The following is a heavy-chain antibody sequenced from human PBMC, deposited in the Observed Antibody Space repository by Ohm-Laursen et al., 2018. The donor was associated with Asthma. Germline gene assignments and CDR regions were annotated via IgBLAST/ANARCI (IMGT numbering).Heavy chain of an antibody. CDR1: GASFSTYY. CDR2: IYSTGST. V-gene: IGHV4-59*01. Sequence: GTLSLTWTLSGASFSTYYWGWIRQPPGKGLEWIGYIYSTGSTNYNPSLKSRVSISADTSKNQYSLKVSSVTAADTAVYFCARHSASGVGYYGGYYLYGLDVWGQGTTVTVSS. D-gene: IGHD3-22*01. CDR3: ARHSASGVGYYGGYYLYGLDV. J-gene: IGHJ6*02.